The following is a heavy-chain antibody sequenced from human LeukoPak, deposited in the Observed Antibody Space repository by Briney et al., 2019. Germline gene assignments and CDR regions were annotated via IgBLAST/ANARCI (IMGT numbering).Heavy chain of an antibody. CDR3: ATETENSNYDAFDI. Sequence: GGSLRLSCAASGXTFSSYEMNWVRQAPGQGLEWVSYISGGGTTIYYADSVKGRFTISRDNARNSLYLHMNSLRAEDTAVYYCATETENSNYDAFDIWGQGTMVTVSS. J-gene: IGHJ3*02. CDR1: GXTFSSYE. D-gene: IGHD4-11*01. CDR2: ISGGGTTI. V-gene: IGHV3-48*03.